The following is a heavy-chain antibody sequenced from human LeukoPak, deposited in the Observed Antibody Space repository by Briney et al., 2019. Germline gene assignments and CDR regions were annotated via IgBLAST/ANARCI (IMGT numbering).Heavy chain of an antibody. CDR2: INRDGTEK. CDR3: VRGDWYFES. J-gene: IGHJ4*02. CDR1: GFNFSDSR. V-gene: IGHV3-7*04. Sequence: PGRSLRLSCATSGFNFSDSRMTWVRQAPGKGLQRVANINRDGTEKHFLDSVEGRFTISRDNAKKSLYLLMNSLRPQDTAVYFCVRGDWYFESWGQGTLVTVSS. D-gene: IGHD2-21*01.